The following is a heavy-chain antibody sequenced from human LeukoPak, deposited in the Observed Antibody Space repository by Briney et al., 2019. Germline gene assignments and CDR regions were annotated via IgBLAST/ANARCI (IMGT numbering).Heavy chain of an antibody. CDR1: GFTFSSYG. D-gene: IGHD2-2*01. CDR2: IWYDGSNK. V-gene: IGHV3-33*06. Sequence: GGSLRLSCAASGFTFSSYGMHWVRQAPGKGLEWVAVIWYDGSNKYYADSVKGRFTISRDNSKNTLYLQMNSLRAEDTAVYFCAKDCCCSTTSCYVHYFDCWGQGTLVTVSS. CDR3: AKDCCCSTTSCYVHYFDC. J-gene: IGHJ4*02.